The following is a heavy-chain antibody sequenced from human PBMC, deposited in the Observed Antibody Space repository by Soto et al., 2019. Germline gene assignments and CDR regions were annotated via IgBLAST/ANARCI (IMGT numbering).Heavy chain of an antibody. CDR1: GGSISSYY. CDR2: IYYSGST. J-gene: IGHJ4*02. CDR3: ARAERGYSGYDN. Sequence: SETLSLTCTVSGGSISSYYWSWIRQPPGKGLEWIGYIYYSGSTNYNPSLKSRVTISVDTSKNQFSLKLSSVTAADTAVYYCARAERGYSGYDNWGQGTLVTVS. D-gene: IGHD5-12*01. V-gene: IGHV4-59*01.